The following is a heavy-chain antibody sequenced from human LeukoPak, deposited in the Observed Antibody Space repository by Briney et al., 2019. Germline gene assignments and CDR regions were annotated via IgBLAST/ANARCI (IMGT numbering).Heavy chain of an antibody. CDR2: IYYSGST. CDR3: ARREYSSSSVFYY. J-gene: IGHJ4*02. D-gene: IGHD6-6*01. V-gene: IGHV4-39*01. Sequence: SETLSLTCTVPGGSISSSSYYWGWIRQPPGTGLEWIGSIYYSGSTYYNPSLKSRVTISVDTSKNQFSLKLSSVTAADTAVYYCARREYSSSSVFYYWGQGTLVTVSS. CDR1: GGSISSSSYY.